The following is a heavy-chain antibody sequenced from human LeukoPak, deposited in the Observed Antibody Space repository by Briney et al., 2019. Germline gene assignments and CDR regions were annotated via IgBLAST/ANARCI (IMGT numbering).Heavy chain of an antibody. Sequence: SQTLSLTCAISGDSVSSSSAAWNWIRQSPSRGLEWLGRTYYRSKWYNDYVVSVKSRITINADTSKNQFSLQLNSVTPEDTAVYYCVRGVYYDSAFDIWGQGTMVTVSS. V-gene: IGHV6-1*01. J-gene: IGHJ3*02. D-gene: IGHD3-22*01. CDR2: TYYRSKWYN. CDR1: GDSVSSSSAA. CDR3: VRGVYYDSAFDI.